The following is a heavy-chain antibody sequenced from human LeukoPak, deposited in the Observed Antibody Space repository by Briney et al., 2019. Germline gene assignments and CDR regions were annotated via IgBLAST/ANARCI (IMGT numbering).Heavy chain of an antibody. V-gene: IGHV2-5*01. CDR1: GFSLSTSGVG. CDR2: IYWNDDK. CDR3: GHRYNWNYDY. Sequence: KGSGPTLVKPTQTLTLTCTFSGFSLSTSGVGVGWIRQPPGKALEWLIVIYWNDDKRYSPSLKSRLTITKDTSKNQVVLTMTNMDHVDTATYYCGHRYNWNYDYWGQGTLVTVSS. J-gene: IGHJ4*02. D-gene: IGHD1-7*01.